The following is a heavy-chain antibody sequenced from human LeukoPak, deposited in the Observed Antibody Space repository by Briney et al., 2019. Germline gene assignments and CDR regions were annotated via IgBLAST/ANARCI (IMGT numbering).Heavy chain of an antibody. D-gene: IGHD2-21*02. CDR2: IYPGDSDT. V-gene: IGHV5-51*01. J-gene: IGHJ5*02. CDR3: ARGVYCGGDCYNWFDP. Sequence: GESLKISCKGSGYSFTSYWIGWVRQMPGKSLEWMGIIYPGDSDTRYSPSFQGQVTISADKSISTAYLQWSSLKASDTAMYYCARGVYCGGDCYNWFDPWGQGTLVTVSS. CDR1: GYSFTSYW.